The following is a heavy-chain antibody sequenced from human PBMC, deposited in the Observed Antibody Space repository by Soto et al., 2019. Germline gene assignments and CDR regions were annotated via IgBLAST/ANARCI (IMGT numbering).Heavy chain of an antibody. J-gene: IGHJ6*02. CDR1: GFSFGDYA. D-gene: IGHD2-15*01. V-gene: IGHV3-9*01. CDR3: AKSRGGTANGLDV. CDR2: ISWKSASI. Sequence: EVQLVESGGDLVQPGRSLRLSCAASGFSFGDYAMHWVRQAPGKGLEWVSGISWKSASIGYADSVKGRFTISRDNAKNSLYLEMNSLSAEDTDLYHCAKSRGGTANGLDVWGQGTTVTVSS.